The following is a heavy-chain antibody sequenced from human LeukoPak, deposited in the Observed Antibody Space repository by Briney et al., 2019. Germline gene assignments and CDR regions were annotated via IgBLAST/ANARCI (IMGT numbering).Heavy chain of an antibody. Sequence: GGSLRLSCAASGFTFSSYAMHWVRQAPGKGLEWVAVISYDGSNKYYADSVKGRFTISRDNSKNALYPQMNSLRAEDTAVYYCARDSLSPYDSPLAAYYFDYWGQGTLVTVSS. J-gene: IGHJ4*02. CDR1: GFTFSSYA. CDR2: ISYDGSNK. V-gene: IGHV3-30*01. D-gene: IGHD3-22*01. CDR3: ARDSLSPYDSPLAAYYFDY.